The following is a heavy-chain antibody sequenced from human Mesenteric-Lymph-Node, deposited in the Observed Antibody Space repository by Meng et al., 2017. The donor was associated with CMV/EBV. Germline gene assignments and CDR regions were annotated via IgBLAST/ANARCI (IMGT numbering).Heavy chain of an antibody. CDR2: ISYDGSNK. V-gene: IGHV3-30-3*01. CDR1: GFTFSSYA. J-gene: IGHJ6*02. Sequence: GESLKISCAASGFTFSSYAMHWVRQAPGKGLEWVAVISYDGSNKYYADSVKGRFTISRVNSKNTLYLQMNSLRAEDTAVYYCARDRGGSYHMDYYYGMDVWGQGTMVTVSS. D-gene: IGHD1-26*01. CDR3: ARDRGGSYHMDYYYGMDV.